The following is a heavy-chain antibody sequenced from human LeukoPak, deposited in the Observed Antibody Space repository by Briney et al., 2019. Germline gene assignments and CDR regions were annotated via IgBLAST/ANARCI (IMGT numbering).Heavy chain of an antibody. D-gene: IGHD5-24*01. V-gene: IGHV1-69*05. CDR2: IIPIFGTA. CDR3: ARDHGGGYFDY. CDR1: GGTFSSYA. J-gene: IGHJ4*02. Sequence: SVKVSCKASGGTFSSYAISWVRQAPGQGLEWMGGIIPIFGTANYAQKFQGRVTITTDESTSAAYMELSSLRSEDKAVYYCARDHGGGYFDYWGQGTLVTVSS.